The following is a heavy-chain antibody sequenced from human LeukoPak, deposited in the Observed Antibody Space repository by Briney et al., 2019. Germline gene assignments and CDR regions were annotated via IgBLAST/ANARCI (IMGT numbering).Heavy chain of an antibody. J-gene: IGHJ3*02. Sequence: GGSLRLSCAASGFTVSSNYMSWVRQAPGKGLEWVSVIYSGGSTYHADPVKGRFTISRDNSKNTLYLQMNSLRDEDTAVYYCARIVAGGAFDIWGQGTMVTVSS. D-gene: IGHD1-26*01. CDR2: IYSGGST. CDR3: ARIVAGGAFDI. CDR1: GFTVSSNY. V-gene: IGHV3-66*01.